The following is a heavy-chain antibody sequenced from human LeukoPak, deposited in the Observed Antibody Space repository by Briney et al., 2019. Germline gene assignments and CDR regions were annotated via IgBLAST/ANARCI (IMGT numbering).Heavy chain of an antibody. D-gene: IGHD3-22*01. CDR2: IIGGGGST. Sequence: GGSLRFSCAAFGFTFRSFAMSWVGQSPGKALAWLAAIIGGGGSTYSADSAKGRFTFSRDNSKTTPYLKMNSLRAEDTAVYYCAKVGPFDDSSGYYAFDIWGQGPMVTVSA. V-gene: IGHV3-23*01. CDR1: GFTFRSFA. J-gene: IGHJ3*02. CDR3: AKVGPFDDSSGYYAFDI.